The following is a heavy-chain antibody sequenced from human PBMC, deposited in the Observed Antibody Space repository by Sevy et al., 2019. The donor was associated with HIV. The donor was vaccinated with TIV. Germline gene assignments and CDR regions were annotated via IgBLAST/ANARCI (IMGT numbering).Heavy chain of an antibody. J-gene: IGHJ6*02. V-gene: IGHV3-66*01. CDR1: TFRVTDNY. D-gene: IGHD3-22*01. CDR2: IYSGGST. Sequence: GGSLRLSCAASTFRVTDNYMSWVRQAPGKGLEWVSTIYSGGSTFYADSVKGRFTISRDNSENKLYLQMNSLRAEDTAVYYCARDRYYDASGYYYYYYGLDVWGQGTTVTVSS. CDR3: ARDRYYDASGYYYYYYGLDV.